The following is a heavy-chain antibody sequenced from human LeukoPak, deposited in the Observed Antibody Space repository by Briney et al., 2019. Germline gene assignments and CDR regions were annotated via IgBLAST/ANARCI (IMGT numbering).Heavy chain of an antibody. J-gene: IGHJ4*02. V-gene: IGHV3-30*01. Sequence: GGSLRLSCTASGFTFSSYAMHWVRQAPGKGLEWVAVISYDGSNKYYADSVKGRFTISRDNSKNTLYLQMNSLRAEDTAVYYCARASSVVDGYNSHFDYWGQGTLVTVSS. CDR3: ARASSVVDGYNSHFDY. D-gene: IGHD5-24*01. CDR2: ISYDGSNK. CDR1: GFTFSSYA.